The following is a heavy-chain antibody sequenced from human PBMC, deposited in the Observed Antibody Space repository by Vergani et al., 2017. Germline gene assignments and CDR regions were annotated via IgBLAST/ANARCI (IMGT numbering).Heavy chain of an antibody. CDR3: ATNPGGEGFDYSGMDV. V-gene: IGHV1-24*01. CDR1: GYTLTELS. Sequence: QVQLVQSGAEVKKPGASVKVSCKVSGYTLTELSMHWVRQAPGKGLEWMGGFDPEDGETNYAQKFQGRVTMTEETTTETAYMERSSLRSEDTAVYYGATNPGGEGFDYSGMDVWGQGTTVTVSS. J-gene: IGHJ6*02. D-gene: IGHD1-26*01. CDR2: FDPEDGET.